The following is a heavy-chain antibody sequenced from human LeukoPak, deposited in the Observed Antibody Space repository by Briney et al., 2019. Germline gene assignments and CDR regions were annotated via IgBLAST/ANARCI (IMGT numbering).Heavy chain of an antibody. CDR1: GFTFSNAW. Sequence: PGGVLRLSCVASGFTFSNAWMSWVRQAPGKGLEWVGRIKSKTDGGTTDYAAPVKGRFTISRDDSKNTLYLQMNSLKTEDTAVYYCTTDWPGYSSSWYLAGFDYWGQGTLVTVSS. J-gene: IGHJ4*02. D-gene: IGHD6-13*01. CDR2: IKSKTDGGTT. V-gene: IGHV3-15*01. CDR3: TTDWPGYSSSWYLAGFDY.